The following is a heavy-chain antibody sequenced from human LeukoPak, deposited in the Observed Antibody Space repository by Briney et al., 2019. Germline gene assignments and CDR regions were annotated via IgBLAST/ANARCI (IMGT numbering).Heavy chain of an antibody. CDR2: ISGSGGST. J-gene: IGHJ4*02. CDR3: AKDLTMIVVVTGLDY. D-gene: IGHD3-22*01. V-gene: IGHV3-23*01. Sequence: PGGSLRLSCAASGFTFSSYAMSWVRQAPGKGLEWVSAISGSGGSTYYADSVKGRFTISRDNAKNSLYLQMNSLRAEDTAVYYCAKDLTMIVVVTGLDYWGQGTLVTVSS. CDR1: GFTFSSYA.